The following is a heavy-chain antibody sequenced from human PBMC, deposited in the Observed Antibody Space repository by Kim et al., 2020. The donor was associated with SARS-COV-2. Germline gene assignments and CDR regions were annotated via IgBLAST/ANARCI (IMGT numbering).Heavy chain of an antibody. V-gene: IGHV1-69*04. J-gene: IGHJ2*01. D-gene: IGHD2-21*01. CDR3: ASRSSILGQDWYFDL. CDR1: GGTFSSYA. CDR2: IIPILGIA. Sequence: SVKVSCKASGGTFSSYAISWVRQAPGQGLEWMGRIIPILGIANYAQKFQGRVTITADKSTSTAYMELSSLRSEDTAGYYCASRSSILGQDWYFDLWGRGTLVTVSS.